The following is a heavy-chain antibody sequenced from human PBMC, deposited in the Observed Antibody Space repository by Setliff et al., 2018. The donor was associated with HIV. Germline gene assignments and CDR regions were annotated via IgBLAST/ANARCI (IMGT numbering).Heavy chain of an antibody. CDR1: GDSVSSRSYY. D-gene: IGHD1-1*01. CDR2: IYYSGST. Sequence: SETLSLTCTVSGDSVSSRSYYWSWIRQPQGKGLEWIGYIYYSGSTNYNPSLKSRVTISVDTSKTHFSLKLRSVTAADTAVYYCAQLGMVDDFDYWGQGTLVTVSS. J-gene: IGHJ4*02. V-gene: IGHV4-61*03. CDR3: AQLGMVDDFDY.